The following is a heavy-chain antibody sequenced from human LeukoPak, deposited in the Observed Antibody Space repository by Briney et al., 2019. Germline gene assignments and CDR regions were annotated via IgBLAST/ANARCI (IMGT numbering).Heavy chain of an antibody. J-gene: IGHJ4*02. V-gene: IGHV1-24*01. CDR1: GYTLTELF. Sequence: ASVKVSCKVSGYTLTELFMHWVRQAPGKGLEWMGGFDPENGETIYAQDFQGGVTMTEDTSTDTAYMELSSLTSEDTAVYYCAAVKLTIIYVTYFDYWGQGTLVTVSS. CDR3: AAVKLTIIYVTYFDY. D-gene: IGHD3-10*01. CDR2: FDPENGET.